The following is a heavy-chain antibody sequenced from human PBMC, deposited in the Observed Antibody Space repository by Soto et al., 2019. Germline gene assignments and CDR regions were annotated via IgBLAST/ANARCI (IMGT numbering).Heavy chain of an antibody. J-gene: IGHJ4*02. CDR3: TRLPGIAAAGPTISYFDY. Sequence: TSETLSLTCTVSGGSISGYYWSWIRQPPGKGLEWIGYIYYCGNTNYNPSLRSRVTISVDTSKNQFSLKLSSVTAADTAVYYCTRLPGIAAAGPTISYFDYGGQGTLVTVSS. D-gene: IGHD6-25*01. CDR1: GGSISGYY. CDR2: IYYCGNT. V-gene: IGHV4-59*01.